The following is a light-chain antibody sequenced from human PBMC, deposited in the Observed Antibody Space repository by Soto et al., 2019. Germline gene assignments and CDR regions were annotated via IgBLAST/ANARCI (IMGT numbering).Light chain of an antibody. J-gene: IGKJ2*01. CDR2: MAS. CDR1: QSSSNW. V-gene: IGKV1-5*03. CDR3: QQYNSYYT. Sequence: IQMTRWQAIMCAYLRARAKTPFRASQSSSNWLAWYQLIPGKAPQLLIYMASSLESGVPSRFSGSGSGTEFTLTISSLQPDDFATYYCQQYNSYYTRGQGTKGDI.